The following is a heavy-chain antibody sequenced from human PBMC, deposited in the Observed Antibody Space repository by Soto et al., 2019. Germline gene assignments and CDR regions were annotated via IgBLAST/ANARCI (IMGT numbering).Heavy chain of an antibody. CDR1: GYTFTSYG. CDR3: ARDPTTVTTGYYYMDV. V-gene: IGHV1-18*01. D-gene: IGHD4-17*01. Sequence: ASVKVSCKASGYTFTSYGISWLRQAPGQGLEWMGWISGYNGNTKYAQKLQGRVTLTTDTSTSTAYLELRSLRSDDSAVYYCARDPTTVTTGYYYMDVWGKGTTVTVSS. J-gene: IGHJ6*03. CDR2: ISGYNGNT.